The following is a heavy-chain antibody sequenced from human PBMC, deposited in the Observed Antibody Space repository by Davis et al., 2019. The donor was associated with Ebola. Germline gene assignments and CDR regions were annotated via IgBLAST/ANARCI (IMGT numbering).Heavy chain of an antibody. J-gene: IGHJ4*02. V-gene: IGHV1-18*01. Sequence: ASVKVSCKASGYTFTNYGVTWVRQAPGQGLEWMGWISGYNGKTDYAQIVQGRVSMTVDTSTSTAYMELRSLRSDDTGLYFCARADPGDPEDYWGQGTVVTVSS. CDR3: ARADPGDPEDY. CDR2: ISGYNGKT. CDR1: GYTFTNYG.